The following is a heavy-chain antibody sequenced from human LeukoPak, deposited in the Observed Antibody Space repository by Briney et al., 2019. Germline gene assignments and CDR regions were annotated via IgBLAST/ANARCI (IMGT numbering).Heavy chain of an antibody. CDR2: ISYDGSNK. J-gene: IGHJ4*02. D-gene: IGHD3-10*01. V-gene: IGHV3-30*04. Sequence: GRSLRLSCAASGFTFSSYAMHWVRQAPGKGLEWVAVISYDGSNKYYADSVKGRFTISRDNSKNTLYLQMNSLRAEDTAVYYCAKDSKFIYYGSGSYYNDYFDYWGQGTLVTVSS. CDR1: GFTFSSYA. CDR3: AKDSKFIYYGSGSYYNDYFDY.